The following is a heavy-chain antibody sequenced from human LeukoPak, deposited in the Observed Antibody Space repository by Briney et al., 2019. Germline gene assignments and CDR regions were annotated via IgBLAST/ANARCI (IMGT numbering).Heavy chain of an antibody. CDR1: GYSFTSYW. V-gene: IGHV5-51*01. CDR2: IYPGDSGT. J-gene: IGHJ4*02. D-gene: IGHD2-21*02. Sequence: GESLKISCKGSGYSFTSYWIGWVRQMPGKGLEWMGIIYPGDSGTRYSPSFQGQVTISADKSIGTAYLQWSSLKASDTAMYYCTRGVTPYYFDSWGQGTQVTVSS. CDR3: TRGVTPYYFDS.